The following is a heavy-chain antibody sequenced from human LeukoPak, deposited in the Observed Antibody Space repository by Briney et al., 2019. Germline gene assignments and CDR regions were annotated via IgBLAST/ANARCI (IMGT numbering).Heavy chain of an antibody. Sequence: GGSPRLSCAASGFTFSSYAMSWVRQAPGKGLEWVSAISGSGGSAYYADSVKGRFTISRDNSKNTLYLQMNSLRAEDTAVYYCAKDDYGGNAGYFQHWGQGTLVTVSS. J-gene: IGHJ1*01. D-gene: IGHD4-23*01. CDR3: AKDDYGGNAGYFQH. CDR1: GFTFSSYA. CDR2: ISGSGGSA. V-gene: IGHV3-23*01.